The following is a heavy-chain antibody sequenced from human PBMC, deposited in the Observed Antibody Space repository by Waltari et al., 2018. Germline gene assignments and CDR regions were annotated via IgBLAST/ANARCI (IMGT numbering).Heavy chain of an antibody. CDR1: GFSLSTGGVG. V-gene: IGHV2-5*02. CDR2: IYWDDDK. CDR3: VRRHGRFDP. Sequence: QITLKESGPTLVKPTQTLTLTCTFSGFSLSTGGVGVTWVRPPPGKALEWLALIYWDDDKRYNPSLRNRLTITKDTSRNQVFLTLTNMEPADTATYYCVRRHGRFDPWGQGTLVTVSA. J-gene: IGHJ5*02.